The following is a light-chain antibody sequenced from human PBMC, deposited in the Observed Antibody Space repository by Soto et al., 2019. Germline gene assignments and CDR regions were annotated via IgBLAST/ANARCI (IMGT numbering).Light chain of an antibody. Sequence: EIVLTQSPATLSLSPGERATLSCSASQSVSSYLAWYQQKPGQAPRLLIYDASNRATGIPARFSGSGSGTDFTLTISSLEPEDFAVYYCQQRSNLPPKYTFGQGTKLEIK. CDR1: QSVSSY. CDR3: QQRSNLPPKYT. J-gene: IGKJ2*01. V-gene: IGKV3-11*01. CDR2: DAS.